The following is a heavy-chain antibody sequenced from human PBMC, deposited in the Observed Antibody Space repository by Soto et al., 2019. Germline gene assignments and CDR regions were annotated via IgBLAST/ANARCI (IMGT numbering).Heavy chain of an antibody. CDR3: AIQDCTNDVCHEAAVTVGGALEY. V-gene: IGHV3-74*01. Sequence: EVQLVESGGGLVQPGKALRLSCAASGFTFSKYWIHWVRQAPGKGPVWVSYISSDGTTTDYADSVKGRFTISRDNAKNTLYLQMDSLRAEDTAVYYCAIQDCTNDVCHEAAVTVGGALEYWGQGAQVTVSS. D-gene: IGHD2-8*01. CDR1: GFTFSKYW. J-gene: IGHJ4*02. CDR2: ISSDGTTT.